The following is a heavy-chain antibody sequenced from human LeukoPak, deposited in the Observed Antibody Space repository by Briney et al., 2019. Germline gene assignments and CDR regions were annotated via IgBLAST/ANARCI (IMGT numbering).Heavy chain of an antibody. CDR1: GYTFTSYD. Sequence: ASVKASCKASGYTFTSYDIYWVRQATGQGLEWMGWMNPNSGNTGYAQKFQGRLTMTRDTAISTAYMELSSLRSEDTAVYYCARWDYGDYVSNWFDSWGQGTLVTVSS. CDR3: ARWDYGDYVSNWFDS. CDR2: MNPNSGNT. J-gene: IGHJ5*01. V-gene: IGHV1-8*01. D-gene: IGHD4-17*01.